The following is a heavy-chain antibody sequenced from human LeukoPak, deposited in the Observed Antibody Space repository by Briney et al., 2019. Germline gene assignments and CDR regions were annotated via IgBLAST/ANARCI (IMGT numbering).Heavy chain of an antibody. D-gene: IGHD2-15*01. Sequence: GGSLRLSCAASGFTFSSYSMNWVRQAPGKGLEWVSSISSSSSYIYYADSVKGRFTISRDNSKNTLYLQMNSLGAEDTAVYYCASPPYCSGGSCHDYWGQGTLVTVSS. CDR1: GFTFSSYS. CDR3: ASPPYCSGGSCHDY. J-gene: IGHJ4*02. CDR2: ISSSSSYI. V-gene: IGHV3-21*01.